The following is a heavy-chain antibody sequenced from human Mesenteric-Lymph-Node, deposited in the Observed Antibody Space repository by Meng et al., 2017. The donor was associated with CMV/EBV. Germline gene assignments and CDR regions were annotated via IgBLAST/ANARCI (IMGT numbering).Heavy chain of an antibody. J-gene: IGHJ4*02. D-gene: IGHD4-17*01. CDR3: AKADYGGYFDY. V-gene: IGHV3-30-3*01. CDR1: GFTLSTYV. Sequence: GESLTISCAASGFTLSTYVMHWVRQAPGRGLEWVALISYDGNNKYYADSLKGRFTISRDNSKNTLYLQMNSLRAEDTAVYYCAKADYGGYFDYWGQGTLVTVSS. CDR2: ISYDGNNK.